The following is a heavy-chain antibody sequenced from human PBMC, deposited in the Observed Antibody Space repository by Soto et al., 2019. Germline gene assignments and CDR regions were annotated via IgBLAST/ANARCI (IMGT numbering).Heavy chain of an antibody. J-gene: IGHJ4*02. D-gene: IGHD6-19*01. CDR2: IYWDDDK. CDR3: AHIVVAGLGYYFDY. Sequence: QITLKESGPTLVKPTQTLTLTCTFSGFSLSSTRMAVGWIRQPPGKALEWLALIYWDDDKRYSPFLKSRLTIPKDTSKNQVVLTMSNMDPVDTARYYCAHIVVAGLGYYFDYWCQGTLVTVSS. CDR1: GFSLSSTRMA. V-gene: IGHV2-5*02.